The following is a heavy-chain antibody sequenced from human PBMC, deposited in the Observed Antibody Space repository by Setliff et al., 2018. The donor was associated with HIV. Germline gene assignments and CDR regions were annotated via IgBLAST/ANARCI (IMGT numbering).Heavy chain of an antibody. D-gene: IGHD6-13*01. Sequence: SETLSLTCSVSGGSFSSYYWSWIRQPAGKGLEWIGRIHTSGTNNYNPSLKGRVTMSVDTSRNQFSLKLTSVTAAADTAVYSCARTLRPDSSRYGWDVWGQGTKVTVS. CDR2: IHTSGTN. CDR1: GGSFSSYY. J-gene: IGHJ6*02. CDR3: ARTLRPDSSRYGWDV. V-gene: IGHV4-4*07.